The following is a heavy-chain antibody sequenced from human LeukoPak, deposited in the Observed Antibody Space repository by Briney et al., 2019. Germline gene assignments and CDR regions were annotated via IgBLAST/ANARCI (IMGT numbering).Heavy chain of an antibody. D-gene: IGHD2-15*01. J-gene: IGHJ5*02. CDR2: ISAYNGNT. CDR3: ASRGCGGSSCYANWFDP. V-gene: IGHV1-18*04. Sequence: GASVKVSCKASGYTFTGYYMHWVRQAPGQGLEWMGWISAYNGNTNYAQKLQGRVTMTTDTSTSTAYMELRSLRSDDTAVYYCASRGCGGSSCYANWFDPWGQGTLVTVSS. CDR1: GYTFTGYY.